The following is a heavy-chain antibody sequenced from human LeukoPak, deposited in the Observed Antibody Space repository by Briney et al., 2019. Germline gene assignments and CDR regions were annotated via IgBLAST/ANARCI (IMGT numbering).Heavy chain of an antibody. CDR3: ARERWELRGLDY. CDR1: GFTFSSYA. D-gene: IGHD1-26*01. V-gene: IGHV3-23*01. Sequence: GGSLRLSCAASGFTFSSYAMSWVRQAPGKGLECISGFSGSGGSTYYADSVKGRFTISRDNAKNSLYLQMNSLRAEDTAVYYCARERWELRGLDYWGQGTLVTVSS. J-gene: IGHJ4*02. CDR2: FSGSGGST.